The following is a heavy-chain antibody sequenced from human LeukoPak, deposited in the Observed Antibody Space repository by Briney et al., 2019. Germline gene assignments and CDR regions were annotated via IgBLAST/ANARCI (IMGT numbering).Heavy chain of an antibody. Sequence: GASVKVSCKASGYTFTGYYMHWVRQAPGQGLEWMGRINPNSGGTNYAQKFQGRVTMTRDTSISTAYMELSRLRSDDTAVYYCARGPRGYYDSGGYGYWGQGTLVTVSS. D-gene: IGHD3-22*01. J-gene: IGHJ4*02. CDR3: ARGPRGYYDSGGYGY. V-gene: IGHV1-2*06. CDR2: INPNSGGT. CDR1: GYTFTGYY.